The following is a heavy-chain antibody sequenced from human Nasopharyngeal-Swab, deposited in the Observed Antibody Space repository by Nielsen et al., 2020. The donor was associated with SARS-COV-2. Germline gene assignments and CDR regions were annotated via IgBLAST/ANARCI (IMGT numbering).Heavy chain of an antibody. CDR3: ARDRRSITMVRGVNFDY. CDR2: IKEDGSQK. J-gene: IGHJ4*02. D-gene: IGHD3-10*01. V-gene: IGHV3-7*01. Sequence: GGSLRLSCAASGFTFNTYWMNWARQAPGMGLEWVANIKEDGSQKNYADSVKGRFTISRDNAKNTLYLQMNSLRAEDTAVYYCARDRRSITMVRGVNFDYWGQGTLVTVSS. CDR1: GFTFNTYW.